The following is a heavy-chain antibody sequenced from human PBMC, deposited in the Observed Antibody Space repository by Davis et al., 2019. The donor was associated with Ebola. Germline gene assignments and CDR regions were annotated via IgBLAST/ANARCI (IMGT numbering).Heavy chain of an antibody. CDR3: AKDDTNGNWFDP. CDR2: IKQDGSEK. J-gene: IGHJ5*02. V-gene: IGHV3-7*04. D-gene: IGHD2-8*01. Sequence: PSETLSLTCTVSGGSISSSNYYWGWIRQPPGKGLQWVANIKQDGSEKYYVASVKGRFTISRDNAKNSLYLQMNSLRAEDTAVYYCAKDDTNGNWFDPWGQGTLVTVSS. CDR1: GGSISSSNYY.